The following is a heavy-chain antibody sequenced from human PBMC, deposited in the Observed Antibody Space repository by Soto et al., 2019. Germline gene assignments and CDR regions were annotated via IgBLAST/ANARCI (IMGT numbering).Heavy chain of an antibody. CDR1: GFTFIDYY. V-gene: IGHV1-69-2*01. J-gene: IGHJ6*02. D-gene: IGHD5-18*01. CDR3: ANTTALMVAQVPMDV. Sequence: EVQLVQSGAEVKKPGATVKISCKVPGFTFIDYYLYWVQQAPGKALEWMGRVDPEAGETVYSEKFQGRLTITADTSRDIAHMELSGLRSEDTYVDFCANTTALMVAQVPMDVWGQGTTVIVSS. CDR2: VDPEAGET.